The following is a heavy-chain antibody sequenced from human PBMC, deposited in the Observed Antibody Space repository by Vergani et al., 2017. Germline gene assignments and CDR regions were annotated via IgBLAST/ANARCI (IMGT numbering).Heavy chain of an antibody. Sequence: EVQLVESGGGLVQPGGSLRLSCAASGFTFSSYWMSWVRQAPGKGLEWVANIKQDGSEKYYVDSVKGRFTISRDNAKNSLYLQMNSLRAEDTAVYYCARDRRYADWGAFAIWGQGTMVTVSS. CDR3: ARDRRYADWGAFAI. J-gene: IGHJ3*02. D-gene: IGHD3-16*01. CDR1: GFTFSSYW. V-gene: IGHV3-7*01. CDR2: IKQDGSEK.